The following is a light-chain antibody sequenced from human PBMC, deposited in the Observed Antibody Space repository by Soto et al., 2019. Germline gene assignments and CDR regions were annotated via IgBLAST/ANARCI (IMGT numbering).Light chain of an antibody. CDR1: HSVSSSY. CDR3: QQYDSSPKT. J-gene: IGKJ1*01. CDR2: GAS. V-gene: IGKV3-20*01. Sequence: EIVLTQSPGTLSLSPGERATLSCRASHSVSSSYLAWYQQKPGQRPRLRIYGASSRATGIPDRFSGSGSGTDFTLTISRLEPEDFAVYYCQQYDSSPKTFGQGTKVDI.